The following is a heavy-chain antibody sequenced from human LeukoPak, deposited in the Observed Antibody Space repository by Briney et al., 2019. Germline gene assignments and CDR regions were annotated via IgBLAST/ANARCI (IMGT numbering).Heavy chain of an antibody. CDR2: INPKNGDT. CDR3: ARFLRGSKNYFDY. V-gene: IGHV1-2*02. J-gene: IGHJ4*02. CDR1: GYTFSDYY. D-gene: IGHD2/OR15-2a*01. Sequence: ASVKVSCKASGYTFSDYYIHWVRQAPGHGREWMGWINPKNGDTVYAQRFQGRVTMTRDTLISTGYMELSRLSFDDTAAYYCARFLRGSKNYFDYWGQGTLVTVSS.